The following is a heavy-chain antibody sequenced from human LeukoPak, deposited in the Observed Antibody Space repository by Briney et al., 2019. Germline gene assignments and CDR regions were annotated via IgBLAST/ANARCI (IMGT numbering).Heavy chain of an antibody. CDR3: AKDRVSSRLSNY. V-gene: IGHV3-23*01. D-gene: IGHD6-13*01. CDR2: ISGSGGST. Sequence: HPGGSLRLSCAASGLTFSSYAMNWVRQAPGKGLEWVSAISGSGGSTYYADSVKGRFTISRDNSKNTLYLQMNSLRAEDTAVYYCAKDRVSSRLSNYWGQGTLVTVSS. CDR1: GLTFSSYA. J-gene: IGHJ4*02.